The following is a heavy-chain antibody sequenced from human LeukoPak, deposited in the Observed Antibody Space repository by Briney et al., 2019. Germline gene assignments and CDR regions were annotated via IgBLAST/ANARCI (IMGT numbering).Heavy chain of an antibody. J-gene: IGHJ4*02. D-gene: IGHD1-26*01. CDR3: AKGSALWELYDY. CDR1: GFIFNNYA. CDR2: IVGGGDGVT. V-gene: IGHV3-23*01. Sequence: GGSLRLSCTASGFIFNNYAMSWVRQAPGKGLEWVSAIVGGGDGVTFYTNSVKGRFIISRDHSKNTLYLQMSSLRVEDTAVYYCAKGSALWELYDYWGPGTLVTVSS.